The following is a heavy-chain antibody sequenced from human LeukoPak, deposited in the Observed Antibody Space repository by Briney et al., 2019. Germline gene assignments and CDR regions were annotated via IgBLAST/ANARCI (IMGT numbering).Heavy chain of an antibody. J-gene: IGHJ4*02. V-gene: IGHV3-74*01. Sequence: PGGSLRLSCAASGFTFSSYWMHWVRQAPRKGPVWVSRIKSDGSGTSCADSVKGRFTISRDNAKNTLYLQMNSLRAEDTAVYYCARDRAYQLDYWGQGTLVTVSS. CDR3: ARDRAYQLDY. D-gene: IGHD2-2*01. CDR2: IKSDGSGT. CDR1: GFTFSSYW.